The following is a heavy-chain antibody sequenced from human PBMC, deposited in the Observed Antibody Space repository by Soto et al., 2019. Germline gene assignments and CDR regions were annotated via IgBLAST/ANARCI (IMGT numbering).Heavy chain of an antibody. CDR2: IWYDGSNK. V-gene: IGHV3-33*01. D-gene: IGHD4-17*01. J-gene: IGHJ4*02. CDR1: GFTFSSYG. Sequence: LSLTCAASGFTFSSYGMHWVRQAPGKGLEWVAVIWYDGSNKYYADSVKGRFTISRDNSKNTLYLQMNSLRAEDTAVYYCARDHNGYGDYGDLDYWGQGTLVTVSS. CDR3: ARDHNGYGDYGDLDY.